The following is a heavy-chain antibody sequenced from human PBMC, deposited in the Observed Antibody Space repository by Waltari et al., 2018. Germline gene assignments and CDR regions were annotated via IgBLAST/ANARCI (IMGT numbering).Heavy chain of an antibody. Sequence: QVQLQASGPGLVKPSETLSLTCTVSGYSISSGYYWGWIRQPPGKGLEWIGSIYHSGSTYYNPSLKSRVTISVDTSKNQFSLKLSSVTAADTAVYYCARHPVAAAGKYDYWGQGTLVTVSS. V-gene: IGHV4-38-2*02. CDR2: IYHSGST. D-gene: IGHD6-13*01. J-gene: IGHJ4*02. CDR1: GYSISSGYY. CDR3: ARHPVAAAGKYDY.